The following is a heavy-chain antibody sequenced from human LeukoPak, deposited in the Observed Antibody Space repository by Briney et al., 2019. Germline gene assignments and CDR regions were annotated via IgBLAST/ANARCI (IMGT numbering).Heavy chain of an antibody. CDR2: ISGSASGGT. Sequence: GESLRLSCAASGFPFSTNDMSWVRQAPGKGLEWVSAISGSASGGTTYEDSVKGRFTISRDNSKGTLYLQMNSLRAEDTAVYYCAKVKTHWYFDNWGRGTLVTVSS. D-gene: IGHD1-1*01. V-gene: IGHV3-23*01. J-gene: IGHJ4*02. CDR3: AKVKTHWYFDN. CDR1: GFPFSTND.